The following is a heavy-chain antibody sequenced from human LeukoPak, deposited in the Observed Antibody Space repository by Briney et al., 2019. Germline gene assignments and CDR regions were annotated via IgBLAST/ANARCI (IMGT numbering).Heavy chain of an antibody. CDR1: GFTFSSYA. D-gene: IGHD3-10*01. CDR2: ISGSGGST. CDR3: AKDPYGSGSYILDY. V-gene: IGHV3-23*01. J-gene: IGHJ4*02. Sequence: GGSLRLSCAASGFTFSSYAVSWVRQAPGKGLEWVSAISGSGGSTYYADSVKGRFTISRDNSKNTLYLQMNSLRAEDTAVYYCAKDPYGSGSYILDYWGQGTLVTVSS.